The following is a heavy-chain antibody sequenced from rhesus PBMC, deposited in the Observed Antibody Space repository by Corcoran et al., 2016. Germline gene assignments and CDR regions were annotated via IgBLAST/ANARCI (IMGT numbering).Heavy chain of an antibody. CDR1: AGSLSGYCY. Sequence: QVQLRESGPGLVKPSETLSVSSTVSAGSLSGYCYWRLIREPPGKGLEWIGGIYGKSASTYYNPSLKSRVTMSKDTSKNQFSLKLSSGTAADTAVYYCARGPLPYGSSLDYWARESWSPSPQ. V-gene: IGHV4-143*01. D-gene: IGHD4-29*01. CDR3: ARGPLPYGSSLDY. CDR2: IYGKSAST. J-gene: IGHJ4*01.